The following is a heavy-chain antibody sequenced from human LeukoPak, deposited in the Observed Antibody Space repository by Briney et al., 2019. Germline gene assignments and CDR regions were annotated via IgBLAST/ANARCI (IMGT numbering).Heavy chain of an antibody. V-gene: IGHV3-30*02. D-gene: IGHD1-26*01. CDR3: AKDRGDYYYMDV. J-gene: IGHJ6*03. Sequence: GGSLSLSCAASGFTFSSYGMHWVRQAPGKGLEWVAFIRYDGSNKYYEDSVKGRFTISRDNSKNTLYLQMNSLRAEDTAVYYCAKDRGDYYYMDVWGKGTTVTVSS. CDR1: GFTFSSYG. CDR2: IRYDGSNK.